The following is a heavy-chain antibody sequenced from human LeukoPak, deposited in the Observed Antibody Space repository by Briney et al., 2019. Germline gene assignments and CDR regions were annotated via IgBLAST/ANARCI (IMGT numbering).Heavy chain of an antibody. V-gene: IGHV3-74*01. CDR2: ITSDGSGI. Sequence: GGSLRLSCAASGFTFSSYWMHWVRQPPGKGLVWVSRITSDGSGIGYADSVKGRFSTSRDNAKNTLYLQMNSLRAEDTAVYYCASGRLVGAPNYWGQGTLVTVSS. D-gene: IGHD1-26*01. J-gene: IGHJ4*02. CDR3: ASGRLVGAPNY. CDR1: GFTFSSYW.